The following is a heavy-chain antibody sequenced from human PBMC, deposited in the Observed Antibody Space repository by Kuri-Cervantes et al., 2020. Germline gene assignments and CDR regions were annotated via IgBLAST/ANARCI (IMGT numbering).Heavy chain of an antibody. J-gene: IGHJ6*03. CDR3: ARGGDYDSSGYSSGYYYYMDV. Sequence: ASVKVSCKASGYTLSSSGISWVRRAPGQGLEWMGWISAYNHNTNYAQKFQGRVTITTDESTSTAYMELSSLRSEDTAVYYCARGGDYDSSGYSSGYYYYMDVWGKGTTVTVSS. CDR1: GYTLSSSG. D-gene: IGHD3-22*01. CDR2: ISAYNHNT. V-gene: IGHV1-18*01.